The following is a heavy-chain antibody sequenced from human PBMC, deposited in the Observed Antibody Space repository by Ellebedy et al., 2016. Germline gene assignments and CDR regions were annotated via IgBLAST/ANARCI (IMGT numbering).Heavy chain of an antibody. V-gene: IGHV4-31*03. CDR3: ARDSYDILTGYLEPFDY. CDR1: GGSISSGGYY. D-gene: IGHD3-9*01. Sequence: SETLSLXXTVSGGSISSGGYYWSWIRQHPGKGLEWIGYIYYSGSTYYNPSLKSRVTISVDTSKNQFSLKLSSVTAADTAVYYCARDSYDILTGYLEPFDYWGQGTLVTVSS. CDR2: IYYSGST. J-gene: IGHJ4*02.